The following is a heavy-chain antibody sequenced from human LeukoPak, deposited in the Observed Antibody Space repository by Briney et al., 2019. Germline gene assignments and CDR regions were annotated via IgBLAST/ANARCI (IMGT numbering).Heavy chain of an antibody. CDR3: ARDIRLAVSARGSFDY. CDR1: GYTFTNYG. CDR2: LNSYSGKT. V-gene: IGHV1-18*01. Sequence: ASVKVSCKASGYTFTNYGVTWVRQAPGQGLEWLGWLNSYSGKTDYAQKFQGRVTLTTDTSTSTAYMELRSLISTDTAVYYCARDIRLAVSARGSFDYWGQGTLVTVSS. D-gene: IGHD6-19*01. J-gene: IGHJ4*02.